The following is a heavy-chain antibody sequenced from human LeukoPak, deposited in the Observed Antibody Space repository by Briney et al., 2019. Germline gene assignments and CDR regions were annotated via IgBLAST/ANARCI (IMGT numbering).Heavy chain of an antibody. Sequence: PGGSLRLSCAASGFTFSSYSMNWVRQAPGKGLEWVSSISSSSSYIYYADSVKGRFTISRDNSKNTLYLQMNSLRAEDTAVYYCAKDRKVAGWYSGSYYDVDYWGQGTLVTVSS. CDR2: ISSSSSYI. CDR1: GFTFSSYS. J-gene: IGHJ4*02. CDR3: AKDRKVAGWYSGSYYDVDY. D-gene: IGHD1-26*01. V-gene: IGHV3-21*04.